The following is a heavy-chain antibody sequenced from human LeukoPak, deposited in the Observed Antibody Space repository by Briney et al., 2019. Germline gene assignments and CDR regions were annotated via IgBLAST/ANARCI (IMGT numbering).Heavy chain of an antibody. CDR1: GGSISSYY. J-gene: IGHJ4*02. V-gene: IGHV4-59*01. CDR3: ARGQWLPVFDF. D-gene: IGHD3-22*01. Sequence: SETLSLTWTVSGGSISSYYWSWIRQPPGKGLEWIGYIYYSGSTNYNPSLKSRVTISVDTSKNHFSLKLSSVTAADTAVYYCARGQWLPVFDFWGQGTLVTVSS. CDR2: IYYSGST.